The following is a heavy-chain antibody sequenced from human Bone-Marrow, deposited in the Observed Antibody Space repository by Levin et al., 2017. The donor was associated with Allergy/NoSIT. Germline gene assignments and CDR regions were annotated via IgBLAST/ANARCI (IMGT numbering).Heavy chain of an antibody. CDR1: GFTFSSYW. Sequence: PGESLKISCTTSGFTFSSYWMAWVRQASGKGLEWVAKIKNDGSEKYYVDSVKGRFTISRDSAMNSLYLQMNTLRAEDTAVYYCARDATRGGDFDSWGQGTLVTVSS. CDR3: ARDATRGGDFDS. J-gene: IGHJ4*02. CDR2: IKNDGSEK. D-gene: IGHD2-15*01. V-gene: IGHV3-7*01.